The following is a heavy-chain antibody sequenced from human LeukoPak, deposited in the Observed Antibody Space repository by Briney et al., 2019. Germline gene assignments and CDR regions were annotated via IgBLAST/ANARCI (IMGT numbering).Heavy chain of an antibody. J-gene: IGHJ4*01. CDR3: ARDDDSNSEDY. Sequence: PGGSLRLSCAASGFTFSSYWMSWVRQAPGKGLQWVANIKQDGSEKYYVDTVKGRLTISRDNAKKSLYLQMNSLRAEDTAVYYCARDDDSNSEDYWGHGTLVTVSS. CDR2: IKQDGSEK. D-gene: IGHD1-7*01. CDR1: GFTFSSYW. V-gene: IGHV3-7*01.